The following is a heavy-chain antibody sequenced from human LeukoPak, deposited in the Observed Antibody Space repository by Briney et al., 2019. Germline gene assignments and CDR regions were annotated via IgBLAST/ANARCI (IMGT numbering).Heavy chain of an antibody. J-gene: IGHJ4*02. CDR3: ARRHTFGVVAFDY. CDR1: GGSISSSSYD. CDR2: IYYSGST. Sequence: PSETLSLTCTVSGGSISSSSYDWGWIRQPPGKGLELIGSIYYSGSTYYNPSLKSRVTISVDTSKNQFSLRLRSVPAADTAVYYCARRHTFGVVAFDYWGQGTLVTVSS. V-gene: IGHV4-39*01. D-gene: IGHD3-3*01.